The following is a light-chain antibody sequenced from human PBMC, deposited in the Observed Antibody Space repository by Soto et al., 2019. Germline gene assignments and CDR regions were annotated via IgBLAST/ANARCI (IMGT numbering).Light chain of an antibody. Sequence: ELVLTQSPGTLSLSPGETATLSCRASHSVSSSYLAWYQQKPGQAPRLLIYGASSRATGIPDRFSGSGCGTDFTLTISRLEPEDFAVYYWLQYGSSSPITSGQGTRLEIK. CDR2: GAS. V-gene: IGKV3-20*01. J-gene: IGKJ5*01. CDR1: HSVSSSY. CDR3: LQYGSSSPIT.